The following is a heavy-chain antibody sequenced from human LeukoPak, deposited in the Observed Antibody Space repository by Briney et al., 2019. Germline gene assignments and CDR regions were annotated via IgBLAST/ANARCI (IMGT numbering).Heavy chain of an antibody. Sequence: ASVTASCMASGHIFTSYDINWERQVTKQWIEWMGWMNPNSGNTGYAQKFQGRVTMTRNTSISTAYMELSSLRSEDTAVYYCARDGGSFGYCGQGTLVTVSS. CDR2: MNPNSGNT. CDR3: ARDGGSFGY. V-gene: IGHV1-8*01. J-gene: IGHJ4*02. D-gene: IGHD3-10*01. CDR1: GHIFTSYD.